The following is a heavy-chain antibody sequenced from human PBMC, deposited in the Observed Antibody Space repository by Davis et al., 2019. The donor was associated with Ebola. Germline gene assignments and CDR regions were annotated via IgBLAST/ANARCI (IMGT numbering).Heavy chain of an antibody. D-gene: IGHD6-6*01. CDR1: GASISNYY. Sequence: MPSETLSLTCTVSGASISNYYWTWIRQPAGKGLEWIGYIYYSGSTNYNPSLKSRVTISVDTSKNQFSLKLSSVTAADTAVYYCARGDSSSSWYYYYYMDVWGKGTTVTVSS. V-gene: IGHV4-59*01. CDR3: ARGDSSSSWYYYYYMDV. CDR2: IYYSGST. J-gene: IGHJ6*03.